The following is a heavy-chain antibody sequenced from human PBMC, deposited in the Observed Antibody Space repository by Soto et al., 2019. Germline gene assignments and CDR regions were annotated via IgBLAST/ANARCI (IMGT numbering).Heavy chain of an antibody. D-gene: IGHD3-9*01. Sequence: QVQLQQWGAGPLRPLETLSLTCGVSGGSFSGYYWAWIRQSPGKGLEWIGEINDRGSINYNPSLKSRVSISVDTSKTHYSLSLRSVTAAATAVCYCGRTSAVILTGPHWVWYLVTWGCGTGVT. CDR1: GGSFSGYY. CDR2: INDRGSI. V-gene: IGHV4-34*01. CDR3: GRTSAVILTGPHWVWYLVT. J-gene: IGHJ2*01.